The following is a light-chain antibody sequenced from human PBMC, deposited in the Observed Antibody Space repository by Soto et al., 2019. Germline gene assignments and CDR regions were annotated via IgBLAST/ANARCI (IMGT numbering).Light chain of an antibody. V-gene: IGKV3-11*01. J-gene: IGKJ4*01. Sequence: EIVLKQSPGTLSLSPGERATLSCRASQSVNNYLAWYQQKPGQAPRLLIDDASNRATGIPPRFSGSGSGTDFTLTISSLEPEDSAVYYCQQRGTWPWLTFGGGTRVEI. CDR1: QSVNNY. CDR3: QQRGTWPWLT. CDR2: DAS.